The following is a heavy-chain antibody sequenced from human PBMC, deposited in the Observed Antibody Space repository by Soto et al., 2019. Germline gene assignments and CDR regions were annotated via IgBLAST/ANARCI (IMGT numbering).Heavy chain of an antibody. CDR1: GFTFSSYA. V-gene: IGHV3-23*01. CDR3: GKDKVARDRRSRRTDAFDI. D-gene: IGHD2-2*01. Sequence: LRLSCAASGFTFSSYAMSWVRQAPGKGLEWVSVISGSGGSTYYADSVKGRFTISRDNSKNTLYLQMNSLRAEDTAVYYCGKDKVARDRRSRRTDAFDIWGQGTMVTVSS. CDR2: ISGSGGST. J-gene: IGHJ3*02.